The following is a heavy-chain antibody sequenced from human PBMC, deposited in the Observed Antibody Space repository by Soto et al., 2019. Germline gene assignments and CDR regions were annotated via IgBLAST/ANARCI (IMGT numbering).Heavy chain of an antibody. V-gene: IGHV3-23*01. D-gene: IGHD1-26*01. CDR2: IIDSGGST. Sequence: GGSLRLSCAPSGFTFSSCSMVWVRQAPGKGLEWVSDIIDSGGSTYYADSVKGRFTISRDNPKSTLYLQMNSLRAEDTAVYYCGKGRSYYYYYGVDVWGQGTTVTVSS. CDR1: GFTFSSCS. CDR3: GKGRSYYYYYGVDV. J-gene: IGHJ6*02.